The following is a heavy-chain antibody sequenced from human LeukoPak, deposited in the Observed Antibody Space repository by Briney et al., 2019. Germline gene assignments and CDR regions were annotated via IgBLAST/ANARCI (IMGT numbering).Heavy chain of an antibody. Sequence: SETLSLTCTVSGGSISSGDYYWSWIRQPPGKGLEWIGYIYYSGSTYYNPSLKSRVTISVDTSKNQFSLKLSSVTAADTAVYYWARATLVAQTEYLQHWGQGTLVTVSS. V-gene: IGHV4-30-4*01. CDR2: IYYSGST. J-gene: IGHJ1*01. D-gene: IGHD6-6*01. CDR3: ARATLVAQTEYLQH. CDR1: GGSISSGDYY.